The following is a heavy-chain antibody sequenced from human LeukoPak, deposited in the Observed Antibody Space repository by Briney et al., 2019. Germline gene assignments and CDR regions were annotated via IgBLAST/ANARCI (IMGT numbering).Heavy chain of an antibody. CDR2: INPNSGGT. CDR3: ARRRLGRDSGYDYYFDY. V-gene: IGHV1-2*02. D-gene: IGHD5-12*01. CDR1: GYTFTGYY. Sequence: ASVKVSCKASGYTFTGYYMHWVRQAPGQGLEWMGWINPNSGGTNYAQKFQGRVTMTRDTSISTAYMELSRLRSDDTAVYYCARRRLGRDSGYDYYFDYWGQGTLVTVSS. J-gene: IGHJ4*02.